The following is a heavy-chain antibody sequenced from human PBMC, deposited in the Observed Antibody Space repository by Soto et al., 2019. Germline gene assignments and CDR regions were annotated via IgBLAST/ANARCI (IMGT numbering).Heavy chain of an antibody. CDR2: ISYDGSNK. J-gene: IGHJ4*02. CDR1: GFSFNTYW. CDR3: ARDIRITMIVVPHN. V-gene: IGHV3-30-3*01. D-gene: IGHD3-22*01. Sequence: PGGSLRLSCGASGFSFNTYWMSWVRQAPGKGLEWVAVISYDGSNKYYADSVKGRFTISRDNSKNTLYLQMNSLRAEDTAVYYCARDIRITMIVVPHNWGQGTLVTVSS.